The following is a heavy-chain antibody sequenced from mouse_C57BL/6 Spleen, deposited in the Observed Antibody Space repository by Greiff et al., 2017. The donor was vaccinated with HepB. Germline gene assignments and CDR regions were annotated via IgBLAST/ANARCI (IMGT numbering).Heavy chain of an antibody. Sequence: QVQLKQPGAELVRPGSSVKLSCKASGYTFTSYWMHWVKQRPIQGLEWIGNIDPSDSETHYNQKFKDKATLTVDKSSSTAYMQLSSLTSEDSAVYYCARSGITTVVGAMDYWGQGTSVTVSS. D-gene: IGHD1-1*01. J-gene: IGHJ4*01. CDR2: IDPSDSET. CDR1: GYTFTSYW. V-gene: IGHV1-52*01. CDR3: ARSGITTVVGAMDY.